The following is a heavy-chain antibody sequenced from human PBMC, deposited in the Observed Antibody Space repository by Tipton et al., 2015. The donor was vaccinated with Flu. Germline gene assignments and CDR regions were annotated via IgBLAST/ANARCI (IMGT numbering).Heavy chain of an antibody. CDR2: INPSSGGP. Sequence: QLVQSGAGVKKSGASVRVSCKTSGYTFTGYFIHWVRQAPGQGLEWMGRINPSSGGPNYAQNFQGRVTMTRDTSITTAYMELSRLGSNDTAVYYCARVGTWNDLDYWGQGTLVSVSS. CDR1: GYTFTGYF. J-gene: IGHJ4*02. V-gene: IGHV1-2*06. D-gene: IGHD1-1*01. CDR3: ARVGTWNDLDY.